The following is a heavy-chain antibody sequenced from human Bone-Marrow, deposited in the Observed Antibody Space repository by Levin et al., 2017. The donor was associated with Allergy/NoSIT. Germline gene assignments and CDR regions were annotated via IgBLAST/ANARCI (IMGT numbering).Heavy chain of an antibody. V-gene: IGHV3-48*03. CDR1: GFNFSNYE. D-gene: IGHD2-21*01. J-gene: IGHJ4*02. CDR2: ISGSGDSA. Sequence: SCAASGFNFSNYEMNWVRQVPGKGLEWLAHISGSGDSASYADSVRGRFSISRDNGENSLYLQMHNLRAEDSGLYYCATLSVFVPNTVASDKWGQGTRVTVSS. CDR3: ATLSVFVPNTVASDK.